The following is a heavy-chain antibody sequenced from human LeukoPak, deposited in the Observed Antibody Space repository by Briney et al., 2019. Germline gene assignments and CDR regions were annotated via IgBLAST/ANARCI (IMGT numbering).Heavy chain of an antibody. CDR1: GFTVSSNY. V-gene: IGHV3-53*01. Sequence: GGSLRLSCAASGFTVSSNYMSWVRQGPGKGLEWVSVIYSGGSTYYADSVKGRFTISRDNSKNTLYLQMNSLRAEDTAVYYCAKAFQRGWERDAFAFWGQGTLVTVSS. J-gene: IGHJ3*01. D-gene: IGHD1-26*01. CDR3: AKAFQRGWERDAFAF. CDR2: IYSGGST.